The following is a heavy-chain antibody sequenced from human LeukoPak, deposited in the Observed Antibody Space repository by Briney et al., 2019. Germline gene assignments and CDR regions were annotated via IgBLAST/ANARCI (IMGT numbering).Heavy chain of an antibody. Sequence: GGSLRLSCVASGFTFRSFQVNWVRQAPGKGLEWVSYISSSGGTIHYADSVKGRFTISRDNAKNSVSLQMDSLGAADTAVYYCAREDFNYGMDVWAKGPRSSSL. J-gene: IGHJ6*02. CDR1: GFTFRSFQ. V-gene: IGHV3-48*03. CDR3: AREDFNYGMDV. CDR2: ISSSGGTI.